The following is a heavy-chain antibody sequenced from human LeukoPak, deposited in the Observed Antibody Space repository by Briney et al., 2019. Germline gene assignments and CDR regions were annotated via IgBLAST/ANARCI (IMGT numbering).Heavy chain of an antibody. J-gene: IGHJ5*02. V-gene: IGHV3-21*01. D-gene: IGHD2-2*02. CDR2: ISSSSSYI. Sequence: GGSLRLSCAASGFTFSSYAMSWVRQAPGKGLEWVSSISSSSSYIYYADSVKGRFTISRDNAKNSLYLQMNSLRAEDTAVYYCARTVVVPAAIFDGFDPWGQGTLVTVSS. CDR3: ARTVVVPAAIFDGFDP. CDR1: GFTFSSYA.